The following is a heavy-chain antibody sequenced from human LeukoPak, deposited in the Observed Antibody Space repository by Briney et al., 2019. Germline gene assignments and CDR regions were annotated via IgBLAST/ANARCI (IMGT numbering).Heavy chain of an antibody. CDR1: GFTFSSYV. CDR3: ARSLSGSYYGVVDY. J-gene: IGHJ4*02. V-gene: IGHV3-30*03. CDR2: ISYDGSNK. Sequence: GGSLRLSCAASGFTFSSYVMHWVRQAPGKGLEWVAVISYDGSNKYYVDSVKGRFTISRDNSKNTLYLQMSSLRAEDTAVYYCARSLSGSYYGVVDYWGQGTLVTVSS. D-gene: IGHD1-26*01.